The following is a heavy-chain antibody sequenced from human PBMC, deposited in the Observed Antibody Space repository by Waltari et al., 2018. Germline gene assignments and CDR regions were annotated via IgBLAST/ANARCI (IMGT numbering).Heavy chain of an antibody. Sequence: QVQLQESGPGLVKPSETLSLTCTVSGGSISSHYWSWIRQPPGKGLEWIGYIYYSGSTNYNPSLKSRVTISVDTSKNQFSLKLSSVTAADTAVYYCARVQVGATDYFDYWGQGTLVTVSS. CDR2: IYYSGST. D-gene: IGHD1-26*01. CDR1: GGSISSHY. CDR3: ARVQVGATDYFDY. V-gene: IGHV4-59*11. J-gene: IGHJ4*02.